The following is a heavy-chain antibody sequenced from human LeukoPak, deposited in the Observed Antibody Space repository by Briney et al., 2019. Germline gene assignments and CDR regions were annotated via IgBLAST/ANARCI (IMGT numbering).Heavy chain of an antibody. V-gene: IGHV4-59*01. CDR1: RGSISPNY. Sequence: SETLSLTCTVSRGSISPNYWTWIRQPPGKGLEWIGYIYYIGSTNYNPSLKSRVAISLDTSRNQFSLRLSSVTAADTAVYYCARLLDYDSSGYPDTFDIWGQGTMVTVSS. CDR3: ARLLDYDSSGYPDTFDI. CDR2: IYYIGST. J-gene: IGHJ3*02. D-gene: IGHD3-22*01.